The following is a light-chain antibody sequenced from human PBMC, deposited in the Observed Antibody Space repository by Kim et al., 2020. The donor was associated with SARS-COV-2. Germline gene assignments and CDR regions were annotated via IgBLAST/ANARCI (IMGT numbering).Light chain of an antibody. V-gene: IGKV3-20*01. J-gene: IGKJ1*01. CDR3: QQFHADPT. CDR2: SAS. CDR1: QSLPSSP. Sequence: SPRDTATLSCRASQSLPSSPLAWYQQDPGQTPKLLIHSASRRAPGTPARFSGSGSGTDYTLTINTLNREDFAVYYCQQFHADPTFCQGTKVDIK.